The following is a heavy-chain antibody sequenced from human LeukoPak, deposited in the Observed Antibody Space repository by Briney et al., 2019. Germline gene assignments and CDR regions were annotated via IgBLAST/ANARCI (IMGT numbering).Heavy chain of an antibody. V-gene: IGHV4-4*02. CDR2: IYHSGST. D-gene: IGHD3-22*01. Sequence: SETLSLTCAVSGGSISSSNWWSWVRQPPGKGLEWIGEIYHSGSTNYNPSLKSRVTISVDKSKNQFSLKLSSVTAADTAVYYCAKVALLPSNRGYFDTNYWYLDLWGRGTLVTVSS. CDR3: AKVALLPSNRGYFDTNYWYLDL. J-gene: IGHJ2*01. CDR1: GGSISSSNW.